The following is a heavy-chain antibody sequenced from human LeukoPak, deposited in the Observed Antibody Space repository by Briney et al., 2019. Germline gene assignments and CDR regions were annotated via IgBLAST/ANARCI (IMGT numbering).Heavy chain of an antibody. V-gene: IGHV1-24*01. CDR3: ATAIPGPVVPAATGGGYYYYMDV. CDR1: GYTLTELS. CDR2: FDPEDGET. Sequence: GASVKVSCKVSGYTLTELSMHWVRQAPGKGLEWMGGFDPEDGETIYAQKFQGRVTMTEDTSTDTAYMELSSLRSEDTAVYYCATAIPGPVVPAATGGGYYYYMDVWGKGTTVTVSS. J-gene: IGHJ6*03. D-gene: IGHD2-2*01.